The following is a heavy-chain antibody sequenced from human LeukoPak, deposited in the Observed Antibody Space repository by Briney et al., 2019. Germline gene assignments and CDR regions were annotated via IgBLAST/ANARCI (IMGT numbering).Heavy chain of an antibody. CDR3: ARGSPYGSGSFDY. J-gene: IGHJ4*02. V-gene: IGHV1-69*04. Sequence: ASVKVSCKASGGTFSSYAISWVRQAPGQGLEWMGRIIPILGIANYAQKFQGRVTITADKSTSTAYMELSSLRSEDTAVYYCARGSPYGSGSFDYWGQGTLVTVSS. CDR1: GGTFSSYA. D-gene: IGHD3-10*01. CDR2: IIPILGIA.